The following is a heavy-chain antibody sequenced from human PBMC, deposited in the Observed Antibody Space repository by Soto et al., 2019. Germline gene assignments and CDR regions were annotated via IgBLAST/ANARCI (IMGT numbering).Heavy chain of an antibody. CDR3: DKDRRWELIGSYFDS. CDR2: IRGSGTTT. V-gene: IGHV3-23*01. J-gene: IGHJ4*02. Sequence: GGSLRLSCAASGFTFNAFALTWVRQPPGKGLEWVSVIRGSGTTTHYADSVKGRFTISRDNSKNMLYLQMNSLRVEDTAVYYCDKDRRWELIGSYFDSWGQGTLVTVSS. D-gene: IGHD1-26*01. CDR1: GFTFNAFA.